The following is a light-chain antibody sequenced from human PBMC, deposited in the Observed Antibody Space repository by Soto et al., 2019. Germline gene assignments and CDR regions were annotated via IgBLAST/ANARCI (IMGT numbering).Light chain of an antibody. CDR2: DAS. V-gene: IGKV3-11*01. J-gene: IGKJ5*01. CDR3: QQRGEWPPGAT. CDR1: QFVSSR. Sequence: DIVVTQSPATLSASPGERVTLSCRASQFVSSRLAWYQQRPGQVPRLLIYDASNRATGIPARFSGSGSGTDFTLTISSLEPEDFAVYYCQQRGEWPPGATFGQGTRLEIK.